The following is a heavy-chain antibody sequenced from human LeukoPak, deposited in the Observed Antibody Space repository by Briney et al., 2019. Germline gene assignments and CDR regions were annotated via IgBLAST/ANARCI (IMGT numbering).Heavy chain of an antibody. V-gene: IGHV4-30-4*01. CDR3: ARDQGVVTALPGDYDS. J-gene: IGHJ4*02. CDR1: GGSINSADYY. D-gene: IGHD2-21*02. CDR2: VYYTGGT. Sequence: SQTLSLTCTVSGGSINSADYYWSWIRQPPGKGLEWIGYVYYTGGTYYNPSLKSRVNISIDTSKNQFSLKLSSVTAADTAVYYCARDQGVVTALPGDYDSWGQGTLVNVSA.